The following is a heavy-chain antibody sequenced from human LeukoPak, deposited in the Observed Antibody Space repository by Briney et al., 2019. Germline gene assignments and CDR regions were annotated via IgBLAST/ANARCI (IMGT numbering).Heavy chain of an antibody. J-gene: IGHJ6*02. CDR2: INPSGGST. Sequence: ASVKVSCKASGYTFTSYYMHWVRQAPGQGLEWMGIINPSGGSTSYAQKFQGRVTMTRDTSTSTVYMELSSLRSEDTAVYYCARDHQQQLSTLYGMDVWGQGTTVTVSS. CDR1: GYTFTSYY. CDR3: ARDHQQQLSTLYGMDV. V-gene: IGHV1-46*01. D-gene: IGHD6-13*01.